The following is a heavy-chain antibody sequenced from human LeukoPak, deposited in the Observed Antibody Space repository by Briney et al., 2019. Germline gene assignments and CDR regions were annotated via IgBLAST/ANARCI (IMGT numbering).Heavy chain of an antibody. J-gene: IGHJ4*02. V-gene: IGHV1-2*06. Sequence: ASVKVSCKASGYAFTDYYMHWVRQAPGQGLEWMGRINPSSGGTNYAQKFQGRVTMTRDTSINTAYMELSRLRSDDTAVYYCARGPMSVDYWGQGTLVTVSS. CDR2: INPSSGGT. CDR3: ARGPMSVDY. D-gene: IGHD3-22*01. CDR1: GYAFTDYY.